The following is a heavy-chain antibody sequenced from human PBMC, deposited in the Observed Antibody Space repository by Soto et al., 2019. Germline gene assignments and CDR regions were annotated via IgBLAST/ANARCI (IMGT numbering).Heavy chain of an antibody. CDR3: AGGGGSVDY. D-gene: IGHD3-10*01. J-gene: IGHJ4*02. V-gene: IGHV4-59*01. CDR2: IYYSGST. CDR1: GGSISSYY. Sequence: PSETLSLTCTVSGGSISSYYWSWIRQPPGKGLEWIGYIYYSGSTNYNPSLKSRVTISVDTSKNQFSLKLSSVTAADTAVYYCAGGGGSVDYWGKGTLVTVS.